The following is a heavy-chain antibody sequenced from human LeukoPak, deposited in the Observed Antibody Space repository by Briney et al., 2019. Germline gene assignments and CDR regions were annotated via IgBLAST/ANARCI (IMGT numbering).Heavy chain of an antibody. D-gene: IGHD3-22*01. Sequence: ASVKVSCKASGYRFTGHYMHWVRQAPGQGLEWMGWIKPKSGGTNYAQKFQGRVTMTRGMSTSTVYMELSSLRSEDTAVYYCARGLHSSQIVVVWKFDPWGQGTLVTVSS. CDR1: GYRFTGHY. CDR3: ARGLHSSQIVVVWKFDP. CDR2: IKPKSGGT. V-gene: IGHV1-2*02. J-gene: IGHJ5*02.